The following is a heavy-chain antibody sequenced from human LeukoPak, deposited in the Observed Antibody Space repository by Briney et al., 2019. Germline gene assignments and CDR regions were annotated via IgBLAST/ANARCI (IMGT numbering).Heavy chain of an antibody. CDR3: ARDYNSGLIDY. CDR2: ISSSGSTI. CDR1: GFTYRDYY. D-gene: IGHD1-20*01. Sequence: GGSLRLSCASSGFTYRDYYMSWIRQAPGKGLEGVSYISSSGSTIYYADSVKGRFTISRDNAKNSLYLQMNSLRAEDTAVYYCARDYNSGLIDYWGQGTLVTVSS. V-gene: IGHV3-11*01. J-gene: IGHJ4*02.